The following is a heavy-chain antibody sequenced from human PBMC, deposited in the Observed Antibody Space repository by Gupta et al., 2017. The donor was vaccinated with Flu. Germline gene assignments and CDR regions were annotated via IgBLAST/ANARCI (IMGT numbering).Heavy chain of an antibody. V-gene: IGHV3-23*01. D-gene: IGHD6-13*01. Sequence: EVQLLESGGGLVQPGGSLRLSCAASGFTFSSYAMSWVRQAPGKGLEWVSAISGSGGSTYYADSVKGRFTISRDNSKNTLYLQMNSLRAEDTAVYYCAKDPYSSSLRPNWFDPWGQGTLVTVSS. J-gene: IGHJ5*02. CDR2: ISGSGGST. CDR1: GFTFSSYA. CDR3: AKDPYSSSLRPNWFDP.